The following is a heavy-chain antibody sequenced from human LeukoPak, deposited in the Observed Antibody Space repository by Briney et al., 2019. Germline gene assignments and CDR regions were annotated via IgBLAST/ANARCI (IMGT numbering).Heavy chain of an antibody. CDR3: ARDRRKDGYYYGMDV. CDR1: GGSISSYY. J-gene: IGHJ6*02. CDR2: IYYSGST. V-gene: IGHV4-59*01. Sequence: SETLSLTCTVSGGSISSYYWSWIRQPPGKGLEWIGYIYYSGSTNYNPSLKSRVTISVDTSKNQFSLKLSSVTAADTAVYYCARDRRKDGYYYGMDVWGQGTTVTVSS.